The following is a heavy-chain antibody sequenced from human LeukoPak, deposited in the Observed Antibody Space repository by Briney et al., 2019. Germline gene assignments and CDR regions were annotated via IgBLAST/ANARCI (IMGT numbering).Heavy chain of an antibody. Sequence: GGSLRLSCAAFGFTFSSYAMHWVRQAPGKGLEWVAVISYDGSNKYYADSVKGRFTISRDNSKNTLCLQMNSLRAEDTAVYYCARDGGAYSGYVSYYYMDVWGKGTTVTVSS. D-gene: IGHD5-12*01. CDR3: ARDGGAYSGYVSYYYMDV. J-gene: IGHJ6*03. CDR1: GFTFSSYA. V-gene: IGHV3-30-3*01. CDR2: ISYDGSNK.